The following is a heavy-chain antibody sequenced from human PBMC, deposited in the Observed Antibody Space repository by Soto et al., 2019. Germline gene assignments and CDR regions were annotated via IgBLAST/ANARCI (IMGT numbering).Heavy chain of an antibody. CDR2: IIPILGIA. Sequence: GASLKVSCKASGGTFSSYTISWVRQAPGQGLEWMGRIIPILGIANYAQKFQGRVTITADKSTSTAYMELSSLRSEDTAVYYCARDEYEGSVVATIDYWGQGTLVTVSS. D-gene: IGHD5-12*01. CDR3: ARDEYEGSVVATIDY. V-gene: IGHV1-69*04. CDR1: GGTFSSYT. J-gene: IGHJ4*02.